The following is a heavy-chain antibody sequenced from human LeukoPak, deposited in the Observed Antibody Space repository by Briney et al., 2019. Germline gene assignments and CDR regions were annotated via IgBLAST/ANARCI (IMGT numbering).Heavy chain of an antibody. CDR2: ISYDGSNK. V-gene: IGHV3-30*18. CDR3: AKDHVVGATGFDY. J-gene: IGHJ4*02. D-gene: IGHD1-26*01. CDR1: GFTFSSYG. Sequence: GRSLRLSCAASGFTFSSYGMHWVRQAPGKGLEWVAVISYDGSNKYYADSVKGRFTISRDNSKNTLYLQMNSLRAEDTAVYYCAKDHVVGATGFDYWGQGTLVTVSS.